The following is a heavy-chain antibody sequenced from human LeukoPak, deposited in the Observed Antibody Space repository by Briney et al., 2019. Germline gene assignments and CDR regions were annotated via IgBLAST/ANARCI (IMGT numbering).Heavy chain of an antibody. V-gene: IGHV4-34*01. CDR2: INHSGST. CDR3: ARGPEDIVVVPAAPGNFYRYV. Sequence: SETLSLTCAVYGGSFSCYYWSWIRQPPGKGLEWIGEINHSGSTNYNPSLKSRVTISVDTSKNQFSLKLSSVTAADTAVYYCARGPEDIVVVPAAPGNFYRYVWGKGPAVTLSS. J-gene: IGHJ6*03. D-gene: IGHD2-2*01. CDR1: GGSFSCYY.